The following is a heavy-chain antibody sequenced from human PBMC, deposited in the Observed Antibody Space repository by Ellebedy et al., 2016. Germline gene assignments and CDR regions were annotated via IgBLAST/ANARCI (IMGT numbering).Heavy chain of an antibody. V-gene: IGHV3-66*01. CDR2: IYSGGST. J-gene: IGHJ4*02. CDR3: ARDQDGKGSTSDY. CDR1: GLAVSHNY. Sequence: GEFLKISXAVSGLAVSHNYMRWVRQPPGKGLEWVSLIYSGGSTYYADSVKGRFTISRDNSKNTVYLQMNSLRAEDTALYYCARDQDGKGSTSDYWGQGTLVTVSP. D-gene: IGHD1-14*01.